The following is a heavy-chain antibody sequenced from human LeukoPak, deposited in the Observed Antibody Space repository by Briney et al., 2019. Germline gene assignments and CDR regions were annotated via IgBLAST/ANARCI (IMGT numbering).Heavy chain of an antibody. V-gene: IGHV3-66*01. CDR1: GFTVSNNY. CDR2: IYSGGRT. CDR3: AREIRSYMDV. J-gene: IGHJ6*03. Sequence: GGSLRLSCAASGFTVSNNYMSWVRQAPGKGLEWVSVIYSGGRTYYADSVKGRFTISRDNSKNTLYLQMNSLRAEDTAVYYCAREIRSYMDVWGKGTTVTVSS. D-gene: IGHD3-3*01.